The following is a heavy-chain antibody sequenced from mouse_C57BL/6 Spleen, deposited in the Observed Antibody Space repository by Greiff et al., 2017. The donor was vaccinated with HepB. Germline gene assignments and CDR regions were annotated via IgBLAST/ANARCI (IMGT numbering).Heavy chain of an antibody. CDR3: ARQGGDGYSWYFDV. CDR1: GFTFSSYG. D-gene: IGHD2-3*01. CDR2: ISSGGSYT. Sequence: EVHLVESGGDLVKPGGSLKLSCAASGFTFSSYGMSWVRQTPDKRLEWVATISSGGSYTYYPDSVKGRFTISRDNAKNTLYLQMSSLKSEDTAMYYCARQGGDGYSWYFDVWGTGTTVTVSS. V-gene: IGHV5-6*01. J-gene: IGHJ1*03.